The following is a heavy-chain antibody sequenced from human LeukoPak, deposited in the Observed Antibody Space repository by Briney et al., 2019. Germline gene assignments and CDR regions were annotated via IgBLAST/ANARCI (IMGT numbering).Heavy chain of an antibody. V-gene: IGHV1-69*01. J-gene: IGHJ5*02. CDR3: ARVNTMVTGWFDP. CDR2: IIPIFGTA. Sequence: SVKVSCKASGGTFSSYAISWVRQAPGQGLEWMGGIIPIFGTANYAQKFQGRVTITADESTSTAYMELSSLRSEDTAVYYCARVNTMVTGWFDPWGQGTLVTVSS. D-gene: IGHD5-18*01. CDR1: GGTFSSYA.